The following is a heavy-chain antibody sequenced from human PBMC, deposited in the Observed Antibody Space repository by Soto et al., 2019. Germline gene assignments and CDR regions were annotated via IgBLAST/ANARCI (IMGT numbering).Heavy chain of an antibody. Sequence: EVQLVETGGGLIQPGGSLRLSCAASGLIVSSNYMNWVRQAPGKGLEWVSVIYSGGSTHYAGSVKSGFISYSDNTTKTLYLQINSLRAEDTAVYYCARDRFGDEGDAFDIWGHGTLVTVSS. J-gene: IGHJ3*02. CDR1: GLIVSSNY. V-gene: IGHV3-53*02. CDR2: IYSGGST. D-gene: IGHD3-10*01. CDR3: ARDRFGDEGDAFDI.